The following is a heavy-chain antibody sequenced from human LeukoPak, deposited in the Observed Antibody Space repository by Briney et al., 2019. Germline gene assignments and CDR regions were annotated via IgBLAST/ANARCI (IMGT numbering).Heavy chain of an antibody. CDR3: AVTYYYGSGSYPY. CDR2: IYSSGTT. J-gene: IGHJ4*02. D-gene: IGHD3-10*01. CDR1: GGSISSGTYY. V-gene: IGHV4-61*02. Sequence: SQTLSLTCTVSGGSISSGTYYWSWIRQPAGKGLEWIGRIYSSGTTNYNPSLKSRVTISLDTSKNQFSLKLSSVTAADTAVYYCAVTYYYGSGSYPYWGQGTLVTVSS.